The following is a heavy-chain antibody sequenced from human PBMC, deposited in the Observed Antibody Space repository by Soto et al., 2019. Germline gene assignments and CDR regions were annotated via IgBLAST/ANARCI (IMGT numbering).Heavy chain of an antibody. CDR2: LCYSGST. CDR1: GDSVTSAIYC. Sequence: ETLSLTCTVSGDSVTSAIYCWSWIRQPPGKALEWIAYLCYSGSTSYNPSLKSRLTISRDTSKNQFSLKLTSVTAADTAVYYCARSGGGRGWLGGQGTLVTVS. V-gene: IGHV4-61*01. J-gene: IGHJ4*02. D-gene: IGHD6-19*01. CDR3: ARSGGGRGWL.